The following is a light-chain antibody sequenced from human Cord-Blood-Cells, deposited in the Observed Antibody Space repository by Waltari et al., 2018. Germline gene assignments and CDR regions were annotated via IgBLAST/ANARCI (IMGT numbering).Light chain of an antibody. V-gene: IGKV1-39*01. CDR2: AAS. CDR3: QQSYSTRET. CDR1: QSISSY. Sequence: DIQMTQSPSSLSASVGDRVTITCRASQSISSYLNWYQQKPGKAPKLLIYAASSLQSGVPSRCSGSGSGTDFTLTISSLQPEDFATYYCQQSYSTRETYGPGTKVDIK. J-gene: IGKJ3*01.